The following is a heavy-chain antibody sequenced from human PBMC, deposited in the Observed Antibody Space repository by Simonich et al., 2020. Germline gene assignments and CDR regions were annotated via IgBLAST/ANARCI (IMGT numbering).Heavy chain of an antibody. CDR3: ASRGWSGYYDY. CDR1: GVSISSYY. V-gene: IGHV4-59*08. J-gene: IGHJ4*02. Sequence: QVQLQESGPGLVKPSETLSLTCTVSGVSISSYYWSWIRQPPGKGLEWIGYIYYRGSTNYNPSLKSRVTISVDTSKNQFSLKLSSVTAADTAVYYCASRGWSGYYDYWGQGTLVTVSS. CDR2: IYYRGST. D-gene: IGHD3-3*01.